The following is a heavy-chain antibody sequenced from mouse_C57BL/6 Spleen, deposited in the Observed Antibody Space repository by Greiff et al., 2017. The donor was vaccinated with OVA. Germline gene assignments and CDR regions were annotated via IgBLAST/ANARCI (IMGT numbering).Heavy chain of an antibody. CDR2: IRNKANGYTT. CDR1: GFTFTDYY. D-gene: IGHD3-1*01. V-gene: IGHV7-3*01. J-gene: IGHJ4*01. CDR3: ARGGRLGSFYAMDY. Sequence: VESGGGLVQPGGSLSLFCAASGFTFTDYYMSWVRQPPGKALEWLGFIRNKANGYTTEYSASVKGRFTISRDNSQSILYLQMNALRAEDSATYYCARGGRLGSFYAMDYWGQGTSVTVSS.